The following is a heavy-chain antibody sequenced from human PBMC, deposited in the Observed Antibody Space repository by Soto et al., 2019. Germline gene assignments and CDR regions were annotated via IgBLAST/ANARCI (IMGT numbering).Heavy chain of an antibody. CDR3: VREMPVPIRGGYYYYSVLDA. J-gene: IGHJ6*02. D-gene: IGHD2-2*01. Sequence: PGGSLRLSCAASGFSFNDNWTHWVRQVPGKGLMWVSRLKSDGRDTSYADSVKGRFTVSRDSAKNTLYLQMNSLRVEDTAVYYCVREMPVPIRGGYYYYSVLDAWGQGTTVTVSS. CDR2: LKSDGRDT. CDR1: GFSFNDNW. V-gene: IGHV3-74*01.